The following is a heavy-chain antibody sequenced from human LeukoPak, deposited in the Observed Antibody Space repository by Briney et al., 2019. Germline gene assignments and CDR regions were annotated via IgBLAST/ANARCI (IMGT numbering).Heavy chain of an antibody. CDR1: GFTFSSYA. J-gene: IGHJ4*02. Sequence: GGSLRLSCAASGFTFSSYAMHWVRQAPGKGLEWVAVISYDGSNKYYADSVKGRFTISRDNSKNTLYLQMNSLRAEDTAVYYCAGDSVAGYYFDYWGQGTLVTVSS. D-gene: IGHD6-19*01. V-gene: IGHV3-30-3*01. CDR2: ISYDGSNK. CDR3: AGDSVAGYYFDY.